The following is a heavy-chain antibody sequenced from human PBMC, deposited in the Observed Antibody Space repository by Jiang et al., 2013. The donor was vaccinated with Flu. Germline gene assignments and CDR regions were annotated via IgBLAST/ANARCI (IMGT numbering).Heavy chain of an antibody. J-gene: IGHJ5*02. CDR3: ATYGSGSYLSWFDP. Sequence: SGYSFTSYYIHWVRQAPGQGLEWMGIIDPTGGSTTYAQKFHGTVTMTRDTSASTVYMELSSLRSEDTAVYYCATYGSGSYLSWFDPWGQGTLVTVSS. CDR2: IDPTGGST. D-gene: IGHD3-10*01. CDR1: GYSFTSYY. V-gene: IGHV1-46*01.